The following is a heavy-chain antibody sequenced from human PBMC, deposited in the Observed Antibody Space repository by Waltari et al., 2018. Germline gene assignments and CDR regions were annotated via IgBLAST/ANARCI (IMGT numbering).Heavy chain of an antibody. CDR3: ATARVERRRGSWFDP. D-gene: IGHD3-16*01. Sequence: QVQLVQSGAEVKKPGSSVKVSCKASGGTFSSYAISWVRQANGQGLEWMGWMNPLSENTGYAQKFQGRVIMTRDTSLTTAYMELSSLRFDDTAIYYCATARVERRRGSWFDPWGQGTLVTVSS. CDR2: MNPLSENT. J-gene: IGHJ5*02. V-gene: IGHV1-8*02. CDR1: GGTFSSYA.